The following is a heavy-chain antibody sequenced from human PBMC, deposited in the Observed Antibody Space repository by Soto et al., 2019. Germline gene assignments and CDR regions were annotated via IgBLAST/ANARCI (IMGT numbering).Heavy chain of an antibody. J-gene: IGHJ4*02. CDR3: AKTMDTAMDIFDY. Sequence: SETLSLTCAVYGGSFSGYYWSWIRQPPGKGLEWIGEINHSGSTNYNPSLKSRVTISVDTSKNQFSLKLSSVTAADTAVYYCAKTMDTAMDIFDYWGQGTLVTVSS. CDR2: INHSGST. CDR1: GGSFSGYY. V-gene: IGHV4-34*01. D-gene: IGHD5-18*01.